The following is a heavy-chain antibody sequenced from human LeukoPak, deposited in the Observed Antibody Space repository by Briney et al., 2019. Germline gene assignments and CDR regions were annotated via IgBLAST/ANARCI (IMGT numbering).Heavy chain of an antibody. Sequence: ASVKVSCKASGYTFIGYYIHWVRQAAGRGLEWMGWINPNSGGTNYAQKFQGRVTMTRDTSISTAYMELSSLRSDDTAVYFCARVGVEATATFDYWGQGTLVTVSS. J-gene: IGHJ4*02. CDR1: GYTFIGYY. CDR3: ARVGVEATATFDY. CDR2: INPNSGGT. V-gene: IGHV1-2*02. D-gene: IGHD1-26*01.